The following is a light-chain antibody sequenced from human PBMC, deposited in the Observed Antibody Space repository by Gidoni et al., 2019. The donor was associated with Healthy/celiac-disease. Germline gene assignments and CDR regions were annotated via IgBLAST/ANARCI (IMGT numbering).Light chain of an antibody. V-gene: IGLV2-14*01. CDR1: SSDVGGYNY. Sequence: SSLSHPASVPGSPRPSITISCTGTSSDVGGYNYVSLYQQHPGKAPKLMIYDVSNRPSGVSNRFSGSKSGNTASLTISGLQAEDEADYYCSSYTSSSTLGFGTGTKVTVL. CDR3: SSYTSSSTLG. CDR2: DVS. J-gene: IGLJ1*01.